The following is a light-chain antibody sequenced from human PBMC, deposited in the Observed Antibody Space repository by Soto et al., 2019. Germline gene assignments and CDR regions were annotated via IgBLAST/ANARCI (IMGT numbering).Light chain of an antibody. J-gene: IGLJ2*01. CDR3: SSYTSSSIYVV. CDR2: DVS. V-gene: IGLV2-14*01. Sequence: QSALTQPASVSGSPGQSITISCTGTSSDVGGYNYVSWYQQHPGKAPKLMIYDVSNRPSGVSNRFSGSKSGNTASLTISGLHAEDEADYYCSSYTSSSIYVVFGGGTQLTVL. CDR1: SSDVGGYNY.